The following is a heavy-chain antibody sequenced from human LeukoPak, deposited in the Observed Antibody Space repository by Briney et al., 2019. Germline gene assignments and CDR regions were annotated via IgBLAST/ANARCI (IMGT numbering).Heavy chain of an antibody. Sequence: GALRLSCAASGLTFTKYGMHWVRQAPGKGLEWVAFIRDDGSNRYYTDSVKGRFTISRDNSRNTVFLQMNSLRGEDMAIYYCARVQGGGFRTADFWGQGTVVTVSS. J-gene: IGHJ4*02. CDR3: ARVQGGGFRTADF. D-gene: IGHD3-10*01. CDR2: IRDDGSNR. V-gene: IGHV3-30*02. CDR1: GLTFTKYG.